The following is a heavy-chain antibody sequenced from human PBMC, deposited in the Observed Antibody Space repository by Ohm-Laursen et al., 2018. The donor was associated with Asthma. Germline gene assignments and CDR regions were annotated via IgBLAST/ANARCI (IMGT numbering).Heavy chain of an antibody. CDR3: AKSTRSVAVADDY. CDR1: GFTFSSYG. J-gene: IGHJ4*02. D-gene: IGHD6-19*01. Sequence: SLRLSCAASGFTFSSYGMHRVRQAPGKGLEWVAVISYDGSNKYYADSVKGRFTISRDNSKNTLYLQMNSLRAEDTAVYYCAKSTRSVAVADDYWGQGTLVTVSS. CDR2: ISYDGSNK. V-gene: IGHV3-30*18.